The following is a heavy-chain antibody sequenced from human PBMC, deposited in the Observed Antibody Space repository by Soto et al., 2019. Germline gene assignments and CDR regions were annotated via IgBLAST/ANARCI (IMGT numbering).Heavy chain of an antibody. CDR1: GFTFSSYA. CDR2: ISGSGGST. D-gene: IGHD3-3*01. J-gene: IGHJ4*02. V-gene: IGHV3-23*01. Sequence: GESLKISCAASGFTFSSYAMSWVRQAPGKGLEWVSAISGSGGSTYYADSVKGRFTISRDNSKNTLYLQMNSLRAEDTAVYYCAPDIYDFWSGYFDYWGQGTLVTVSS. CDR3: APDIYDFWSGYFDY.